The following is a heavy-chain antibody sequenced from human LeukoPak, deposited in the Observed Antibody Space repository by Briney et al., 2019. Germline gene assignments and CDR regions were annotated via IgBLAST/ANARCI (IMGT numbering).Heavy chain of an antibody. CDR1: GXSFTNYW. D-gene: IGHD1-26*01. J-gene: IGHJ4*02. V-gene: IGHV5-10-1*01. CDR3: ARRGYSYYGHDY. Sequence: GESLKISFKGSGXSFTNYWISWVRQMPGKGLECMGRIDPSDSYTNYSPSFQGHVTISADKSISTAYLQWSSLKASDTAMYHCARRGYSYYGHDYWGQGTLVTVSS. CDR2: IDPSDSYT.